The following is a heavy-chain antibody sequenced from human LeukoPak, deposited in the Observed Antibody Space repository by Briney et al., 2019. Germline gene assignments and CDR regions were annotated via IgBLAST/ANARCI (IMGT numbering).Heavy chain of an antibody. Sequence: SETLSLTCTVSGGSISGYYWSWVRQPPGKGLEWIGYIYYSGSTNYNPSLKSRVTISVDTSKNQFSLKLSSVTAADTAVYYCARSRPEGDIDYWGQGTLVTVSS. CDR3: ARSRPEGDIDY. V-gene: IGHV4-59*08. D-gene: IGHD1-14*01. CDR1: GGSISGYY. CDR2: IYYSGST. J-gene: IGHJ4*02.